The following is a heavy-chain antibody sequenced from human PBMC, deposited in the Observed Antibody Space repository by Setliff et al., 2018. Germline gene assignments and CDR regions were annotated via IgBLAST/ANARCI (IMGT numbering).Heavy chain of an antibody. Sequence: PSETLSLTCTVSGVSISSYYWSWIRQPAGKGLEWLGRIYTSGTTNYSPSFKSRVTISADTSKNQISLKLSTVTAADTAVYYCAKESVVIQFVTNVHNHYGMDVWGQGTTVTISS. CDR1: GVSISSYY. V-gene: IGHV4-4*07. D-gene: IGHD2-21*01. J-gene: IGHJ6*02. CDR3: AKESVVIQFVTNVHNHYGMDV. CDR2: IYTSGTT.